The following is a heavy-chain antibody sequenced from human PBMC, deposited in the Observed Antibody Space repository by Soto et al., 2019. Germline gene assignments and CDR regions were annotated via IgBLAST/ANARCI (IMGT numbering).Heavy chain of an antibody. Sequence: QVQLQQWGAGLLKPSETLSLTCAVYGGSFSGYYWSWIRQPPGKGLEWIGEINHSGSTNYNPSLKSRVTISVDTSKSQFSLKLSAVTAADTAVYYCARGMPSFDYWGQGTLVTVSS. V-gene: IGHV4-34*01. CDR1: GGSFSGYY. CDR3: ARGMPSFDY. D-gene: IGHD2-2*01. CDR2: INHSGST. J-gene: IGHJ4*02.